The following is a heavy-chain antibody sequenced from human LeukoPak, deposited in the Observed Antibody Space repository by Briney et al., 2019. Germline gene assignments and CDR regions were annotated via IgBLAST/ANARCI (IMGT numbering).Heavy chain of an antibody. J-gene: IGHJ4*02. Sequence: PGGCLRLSCAAAGLTFSSSSMNSVRQPPSKGRGLGASIREEGSNEYYADSVKGRFTISRDNSKNTLYLQMNSLRAEDTAVYYCAKDPNYYDSSGYYSEFDYWGQGTLVTVSS. CDR1: GLTFSSSS. D-gene: IGHD3-22*01. CDR3: AKDPNYYDSSGYYSEFDY. V-gene: IGHV3-30*02. CDR2: IREEGSNE.